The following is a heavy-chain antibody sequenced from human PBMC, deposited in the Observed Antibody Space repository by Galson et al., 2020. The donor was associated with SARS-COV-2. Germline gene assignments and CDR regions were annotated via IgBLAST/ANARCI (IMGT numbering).Heavy chain of an antibody. CDR2: INEGGSKQ. V-gene: IGHV3-7*01. J-gene: IGHJ4*02. D-gene: IGHD2-21*01. CDR1: GVTISNYW. CDR3: VRDASWGLWG. Sequence: QLGESLKISCAASGVTISNYWLSWVRQAPGKGLEWVAKINEGGSKQYYVDSVMGRFTISRDNAKNSLYLQINSLRAEDTAVYYCVRDASWGLWGGGQGTLVTVSS.